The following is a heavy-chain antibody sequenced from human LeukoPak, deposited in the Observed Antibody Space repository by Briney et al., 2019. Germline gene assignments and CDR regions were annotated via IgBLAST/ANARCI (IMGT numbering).Heavy chain of an antibody. D-gene: IGHD6-19*01. CDR3: ARGGLAVAGRGFDP. Sequence: PSETLSLTRTVSGGSISSYYWSWIRQPAGKGLEWIGRIYTSGSTNYNPSLKSRVTMSVDTSKNQFSLKLSSVTAADTAVYYCARGGLAVAGRGFDPWGQGTLVTVSS. CDR2: IYTSGST. J-gene: IGHJ5*02. CDR1: GGSISSYY. V-gene: IGHV4-4*07.